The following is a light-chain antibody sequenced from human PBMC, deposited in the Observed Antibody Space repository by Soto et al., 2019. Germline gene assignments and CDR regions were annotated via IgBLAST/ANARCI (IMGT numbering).Light chain of an antibody. V-gene: IGKV3-20*01. CDR2: GAS. J-gene: IGKJ4*01. CDR3: QQYGSSPLT. Sequence: EIVLTQSPGTLSLSPGERVTLSCRASQSVGRNYLAWYQQKPGQAPRLLIHGASTRATGIPDRISGSGSGTDFIFTISRLEPEDVAVYYCQQYGSSPLTFGGGTKVETK. CDR1: QSVGRNY.